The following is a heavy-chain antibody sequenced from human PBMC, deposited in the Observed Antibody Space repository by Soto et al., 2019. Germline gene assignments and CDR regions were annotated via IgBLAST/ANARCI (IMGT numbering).Heavy chain of an antibody. CDR2: IYWNDDE. Sequence: SGPTLVNPTQTLTLTCTFSGFSLSSSGVGVGWIRQPPGKALEWLALIYWNDDERYSTSLKTRLTISKDTSKNQVVLTMTNMDPVDTATYYCARMRLFPDILGWASIYYMDVWGKGTTVTVS. V-gene: IGHV2-5*01. D-gene: IGHD3-9*01. CDR3: ARMRLFPDILGWASIYYMDV. J-gene: IGHJ6*03. CDR1: GFSLSSSGVG.